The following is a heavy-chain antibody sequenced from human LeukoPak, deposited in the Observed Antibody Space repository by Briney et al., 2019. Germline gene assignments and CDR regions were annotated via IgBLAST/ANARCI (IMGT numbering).Heavy chain of an antibody. V-gene: IGHV1-2*02. J-gene: IGHJ5*02. CDR2: IKPNSGGT. Sequence: ASVKVSCKASGYTFTGYYMHWVRQAPGQGLEWMGWIKPNSGGTNYAQKFQGRVTMTRDTSISTAYMELSRLGSDDTAVYYCATGGGSCPGGCWFDPWGQGTLVTVSS. CDR3: ATGGGSCPGGCWFDP. CDR1: GYTFTGYY. D-gene: IGHD2-15*01.